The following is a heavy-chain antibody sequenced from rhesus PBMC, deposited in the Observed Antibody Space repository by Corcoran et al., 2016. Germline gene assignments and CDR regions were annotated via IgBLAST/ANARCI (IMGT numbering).Heavy chain of an antibody. CDR1: GYSISSGYY. D-gene: IGHD5-42*01. J-gene: IGHJ2*01. CDR3: ARVGSSWSEWDTVGTEWYFDL. CDR2: IYSSGGSN. Sequence: QVQLQESGPGLVKPSETLSLTCAVSGYSISSGYYWGWIRQPPGKGLEWSGRIYSSGGSNYHNPSLKSRVTLSVDTSKHQFSLKLSSVTAADTAVYYCARVGSSWSEWDTVGTEWYFDLWGPGTPITISS. V-gene: IGHV4S14*01.